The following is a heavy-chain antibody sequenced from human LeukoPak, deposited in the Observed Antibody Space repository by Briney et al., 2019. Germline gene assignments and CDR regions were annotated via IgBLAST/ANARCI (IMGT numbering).Heavy chain of an antibody. D-gene: IGHD2-2*01. J-gene: IGHJ4*02. CDR3: ATQPQYCSSTSCYSDY. Sequence: SVKVSCKASGGTFSSYAISWVRQAPGQGLEWVGGIIPIFGTANYAQKFQGRVTITADESTSTAYMELSSLRSEDTAVYYCATQPQYCSSTSCYSDYWGQGTLVTVSS. CDR2: IIPIFGTA. V-gene: IGHV1-69*01. CDR1: GGTFSSYA.